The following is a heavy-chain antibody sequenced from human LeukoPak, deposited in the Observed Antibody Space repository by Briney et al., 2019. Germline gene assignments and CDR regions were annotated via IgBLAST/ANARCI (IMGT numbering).Heavy chain of an antibody. D-gene: IGHD1-26*01. CDR3: GRQGYTASYYFFDY. CDR2: IYTTGTT. V-gene: IGHV4-4*07. Sequence: PPETLSLTCTVSSGSIRSYYWGWVRQPPGKGLEWIGRIYTTGTTQYNPSLKSRVTMSVDTSTNQFSLNLRSMTAADTAVYYCGRQGYTASYYFFDYWSQGTLVAVS. J-gene: IGHJ4*02. CDR1: SGSIRSYY.